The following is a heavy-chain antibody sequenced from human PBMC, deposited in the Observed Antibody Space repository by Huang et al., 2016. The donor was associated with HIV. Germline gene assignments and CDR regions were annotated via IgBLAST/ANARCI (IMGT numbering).Heavy chain of an antibody. CDR2: IKQDVIEK. CDR1: GFNFSAYW. V-gene: IGHV3-7*01. CDR3: ARGGIYYDVLTGRHYYYNGLDV. D-gene: IGHD3-9*01. J-gene: IGHJ6*02. Sequence: EVHLVESGGDLVQPGGSLRLSCVASGFNFSAYWMSWVRQAPGKGLEWLANIKQDVIEKNYVDSVKGRFTISRDNAKNSVYLQLTSLGAEDTAVYYCARGGIYYDVLTGRHYYYNGLDVWGQGTTVTVSS.